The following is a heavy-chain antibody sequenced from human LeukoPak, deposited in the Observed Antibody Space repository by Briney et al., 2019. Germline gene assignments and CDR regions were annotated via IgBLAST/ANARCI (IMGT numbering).Heavy chain of an antibody. CDR2: IYYSGRT. CDR1: GDSINSYY. V-gene: IGHV4-59*01. J-gene: IGHJ3*02. CDR3: ARGRWLPNAFDI. D-gene: IGHD5-24*01. Sequence: SETLSLTCTVSGDSINSYYWNWIRQPPGKGLEWIGCIYYSGRTDYNPSLKSRVTISVDTSKHQFSMKLKSVTAADTAVYFCARGRWLPNAFDIWGQGTMVTVFS.